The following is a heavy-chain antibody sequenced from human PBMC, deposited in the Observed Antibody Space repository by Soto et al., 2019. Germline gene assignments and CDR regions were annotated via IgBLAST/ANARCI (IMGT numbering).Heavy chain of an antibody. Sequence: QVQLVQSGAEVKKPGSSVKVSCKASGGTFSSYAISWVRQAPGQGLEWMGGIIPIFGTANYAQKFQGRVTITADKSTSTAYMGLSSLRSEDTAVYYCARDIGYSSSWAGGYGMDVWGQGTTVTVSS. J-gene: IGHJ6*02. CDR1: GGTFSSYA. D-gene: IGHD6-13*01. V-gene: IGHV1-69*06. CDR3: ARDIGYSSSWAGGYGMDV. CDR2: IIPIFGTA.